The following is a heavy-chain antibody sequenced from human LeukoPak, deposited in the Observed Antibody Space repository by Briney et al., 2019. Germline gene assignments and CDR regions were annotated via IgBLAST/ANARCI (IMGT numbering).Heavy chain of an antibody. CDR1: GFTVSSNY. D-gene: IGHD2-21*01. Sequence: GGSLRLSCAASGFTVSSNYMSWVRRAPGKGLEWVSVIYSDGSTYYADSVKGRFTIFRDNSKDTPYLQINNLEAEDTAVYYCARPPIVVVIADDAFDIWGQGTMVTVSS. V-gene: IGHV3-66*02. CDR2: IYSDGST. J-gene: IGHJ3*02. CDR3: ARPPIVVVIADDAFDI.